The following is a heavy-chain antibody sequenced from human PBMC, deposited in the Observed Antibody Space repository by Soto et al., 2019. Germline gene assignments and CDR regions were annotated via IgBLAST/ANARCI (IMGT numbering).Heavy chain of an antibody. D-gene: IGHD6-19*01. V-gene: IGHV3-72*01. CDR3: ARYMAEQWLPTGDHYYFYGLDV. CDR1: GFTFGDHY. J-gene: IGHJ6*02. Sequence: EVQLVEAGGGLVQPGGTLRLSCAASGFTFGDHYMDWVRQAPGKGLEWVGRSRNKAKGYTTDYAASVKGRFTISRDDTQNALYLQMNSLKIEDTAVYYCARYMAEQWLPTGDHYYFYGLDVWGQGTTVTVSS. CDR2: SRNKAKGYTT.